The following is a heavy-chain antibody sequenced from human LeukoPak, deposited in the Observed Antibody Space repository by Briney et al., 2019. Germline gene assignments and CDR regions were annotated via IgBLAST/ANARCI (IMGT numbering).Heavy chain of an antibody. CDR2: IWFDGSNK. Sequence: GRSLRLSCAASGFTFSSYGMHWVRQAPGKGLEWVAVIWFDGSNKYYADSVKGRFTVSRDNSKNTLYLQMNSLRAEDTAVYYCAVAYGDYEWIANYWGQGTLVTVSS. D-gene: IGHD4-17*01. V-gene: IGHV3-33*01. CDR1: GFTFSSYG. CDR3: AVAYGDYEWIANY. J-gene: IGHJ4*02.